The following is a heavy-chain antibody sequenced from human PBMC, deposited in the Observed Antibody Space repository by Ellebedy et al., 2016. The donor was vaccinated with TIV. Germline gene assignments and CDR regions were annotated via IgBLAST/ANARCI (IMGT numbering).Heavy chain of an antibody. Sequence: GGSLRLSCAPSGFIFTNYYFHWVRQVPGKGLVCVSHINGDGSLTGYADSVQGRFIISRDNAKSTLFLEMNSLRAEDTAVYYCGRGGVPYAVDVWGQGTTVTVS. J-gene: IGHJ6*02. CDR3: GRGGVPYAVDV. CDR2: INGDGSLT. V-gene: IGHV3-74*01. CDR1: GFIFTNYY.